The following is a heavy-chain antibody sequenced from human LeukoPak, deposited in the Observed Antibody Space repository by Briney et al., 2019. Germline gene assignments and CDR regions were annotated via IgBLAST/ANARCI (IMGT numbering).Heavy chain of an antibody. J-gene: IGHJ6*03. CDR2: IYPDDSNT. Sequence: GESLKIPCQGSGYNFPIYWIGWVRQMPGQGLEWMGIIYPDDSNTIYGPSFQGQVTISADKSINTAYLEWSSLKASDTAIYYCARQGAAGKYYYYYMDVWGKGTTVTVSS. CDR1: GYNFPIYW. CDR3: ARQGAAGKYYYYYMDV. D-gene: IGHD6-13*01. V-gene: IGHV5-51*01.